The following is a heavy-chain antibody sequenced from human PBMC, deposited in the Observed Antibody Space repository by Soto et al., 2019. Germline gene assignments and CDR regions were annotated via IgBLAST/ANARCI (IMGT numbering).Heavy chain of an antibody. Sequence: TLSLTCTVSSGSIVGAYWSWVRQTAGKGLEWLGRVYASGSTLYNSSLKSRITISLDTSNNQFSLELRSMTAADTAVYFCARGSLLSGHDWFDSWGQGMLVTVSS. V-gene: IGHV4-4*07. CDR1: SGSIVGAY. CDR2: VYASGST. CDR3: ARGSLLSGHDWFDS. D-gene: IGHD5-12*01. J-gene: IGHJ5*01.